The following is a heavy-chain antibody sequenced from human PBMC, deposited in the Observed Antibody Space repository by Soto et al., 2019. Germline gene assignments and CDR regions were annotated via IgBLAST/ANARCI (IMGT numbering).Heavy chain of an antibody. Sequence: LPETLSLTCTVSGGSISSSSYYWGWIRQPPGKGLEWIGSIYYSGSTYYNPSLKSRVTISVDTSKNQFSLKLSSVTAADTAVYYCARRFYGSYDFDYWGQGTLVTVSS. CDR3: ARRFYGSYDFDY. CDR1: GGSISSSSYY. V-gene: IGHV4-39*01. CDR2: IYYSGST. J-gene: IGHJ4*02. D-gene: IGHD3-3*01.